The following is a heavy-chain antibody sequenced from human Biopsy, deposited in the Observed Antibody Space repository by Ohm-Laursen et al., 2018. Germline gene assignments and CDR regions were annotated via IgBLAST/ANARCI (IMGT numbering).Heavy chain of an antibody. Sequence: TQTLTLTCSFSGFSLSARGMCVSWIRQAPGTALEWLARFVWDDYKDYSASLQTKLSISKDTSNDQVVLTVNNVDPADTATYYCARTPILIVSAGLVYRHRRHLQGMDVWGQGIAVTVS. CDR3: ARTPILIVSAGLVYRHRRHLQGMDV. J-gene: IGHJ6*02. D-gene: IGHD6-13*01. CDR1: GFSLSARGMC. CDR2: FVWDDYK. V-gene: IGHV2-70*11.